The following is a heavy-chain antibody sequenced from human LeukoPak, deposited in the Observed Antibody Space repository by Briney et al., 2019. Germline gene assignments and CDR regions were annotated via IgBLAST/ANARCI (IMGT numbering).Heavy chain of an antibody. J-gene: IGHJ6*03. D-gene: IGHD3-3*01. Sequence: PGGSLRLSCAAAGFTFSRYVMSWVRQAPGKGLQWVSFISGIGGSTFYADSVKGRFTISRDNSKNTLYLQTSSLPAEDTAVYYCAKGSDQFNYYNYMDVWGKGTTVTVSS. CDR3: AKGSDQFNYYNYMDV. V-gene: IGHV3-23*01. CDR1: GFTFSRYV. CDR2: ISGIGGST.